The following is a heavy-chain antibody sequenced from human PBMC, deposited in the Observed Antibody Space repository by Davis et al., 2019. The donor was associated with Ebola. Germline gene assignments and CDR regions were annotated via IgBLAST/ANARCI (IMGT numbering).Heavy chain of an antibody. V-gene: IGHV4-59*08. D-gene: IGHD3-3*01. J-gene: IGHJ4*02. CDR3: ARHKGEWLSWYYFDY. CDR2: IYYSGST. Sequence: MPSETLSLTCTVSGGSISSYYWSWIRQPPGKGLEWIGYIYYSGSTNYNPSLKSRVTISVDTSKNQFSLKLSSVTAADTAVYYCARHKGEWLSWYYFDYWGQGTLVTVSS. CDR1: GGSISSYY.